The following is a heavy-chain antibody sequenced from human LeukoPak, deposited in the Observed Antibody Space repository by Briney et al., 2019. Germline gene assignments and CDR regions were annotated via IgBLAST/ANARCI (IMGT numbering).Heavy chain of an antibody. CDR1: GGSISSGGYY. CDR2: IYHSGST. D-gene: IGHD2/OR15-2a*01. J-gene: IGHJ3*02. Sequence: SQTLSLTCTVSGGSISSGGYYWSWIRQPPGKGLEWIGYIYHSGSTYYNPSLKSRVTISVDRSKNQFSLKLSSVTAADTAVYYCARGGSNAFDIWGQGTMVTVSS. V-gene: IGHV4-30-2*01. CDR3: ARGGSNAFDI.